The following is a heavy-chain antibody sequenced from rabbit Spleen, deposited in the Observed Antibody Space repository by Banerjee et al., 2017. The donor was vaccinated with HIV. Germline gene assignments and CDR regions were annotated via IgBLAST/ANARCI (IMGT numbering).Heavy chain of an antibody. CDR1: GVSFSFNSY. CDR3: ARDTASSSYAFNL. D-gene: IGHD8-1*01. J-gene: IGHJ4*01. CDR2: IYADRSGST. V-gene: IGHV1S40*01. Sequence: QSLEESGGDLVKPGASLTLTCTASGVSFSFNSYMCWVRQAPGKGLECIACIYADRSGSTYYANWAKGRFTISKTSSTTVTLQMTSLTVADTATYFCARDTASSSYAFNLWGPGTLVTVS.